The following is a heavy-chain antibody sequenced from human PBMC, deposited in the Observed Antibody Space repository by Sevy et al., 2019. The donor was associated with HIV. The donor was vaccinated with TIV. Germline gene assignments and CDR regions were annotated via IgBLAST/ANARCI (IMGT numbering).Heavy chain of an antibody. CDR1: GGSISSSSYY. D-gene: IGHD3-3*01. CDR3: ARHRSHPYDFWSGYYKNWFDP. J-gene: IGHJ5*02. V-gene: IGHV4-39*01. Sequence: SETLSLTCTVSGGSISSSSYYWGWIRQPPGKGLEWIGSIYYSGSTYYNPSLKSRVTISVDTSKKQFSLKLSSVTAADTAVYYCARHRSHPYDFWSGYYKNWFDPWGQGTLVTVSS. CDR2: IYYSGST.